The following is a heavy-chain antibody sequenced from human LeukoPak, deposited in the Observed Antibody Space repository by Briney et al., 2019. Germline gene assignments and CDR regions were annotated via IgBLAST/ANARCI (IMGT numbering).Heavy chain of an antibody. CDR1: GFTFSSYG. CDR3: AKVQDYYGSSGYFDY. V-gene: IGHV3-33*06. J-gene: IGHJ4*02. Sequence: GGSLRLSCAASGFTFSSYGMHWVRQAPGKGLEWVAVIWYDGSNKYYADSVKGRFTISRDNSKNTLYLQMNSLRAEDTAVYYCAKVQDYYGSSGYFDYWGQGTLVTVSS. CDR2: IWYDGSNK. D-gene: IGHD3-22*01.